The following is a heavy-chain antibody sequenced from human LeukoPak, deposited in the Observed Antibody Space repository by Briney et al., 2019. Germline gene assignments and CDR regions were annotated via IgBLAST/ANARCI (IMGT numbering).Heavy chain of an antibody. V-gene: IGHV3-53*01. CDR2: LHTSGGT. Sequence: GGSLRLSCAASGFTVSSNYMTWVRQAPGKGLEWVSILHTSGGTYYADSVRGRFTISRDNSRNTVYLQMNSLRAEDTAVYYCAKDDRWLQFCCWGQGTLVTVSA. CDR3: AKDDRWLQFCC. J-gene: IGHJ4*02. D-gene: IGHD5-24*01. CDR1: GFTVSSNY.